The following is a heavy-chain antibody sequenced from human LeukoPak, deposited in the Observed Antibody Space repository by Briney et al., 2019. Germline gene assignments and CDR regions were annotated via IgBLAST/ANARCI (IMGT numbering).Heavy chain of an antibody. V-gene: IGHV3-33*01. CDR2: IWYDGSNK. Sequence: GRSLRLSCAASEFTFSSYGMHWVRQAPGKGLEWVAVIWYDGSNKYYADSVKGRFTISRDNSKNTLYLQMNSLRAEDTAVYYCARGIAPPDYWGQGTLVTVSS. J-gene: IGHJ4*02. D-gene: IGHD6-13*01. CDR1: EFTFSSYG. CDR3: ARGIAPPDY.